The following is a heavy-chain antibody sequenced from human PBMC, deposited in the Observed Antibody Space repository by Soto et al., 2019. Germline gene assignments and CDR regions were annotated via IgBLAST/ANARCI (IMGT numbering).Heavy chain of an antibody. D-gene: IGHD3-10*01. CDR1: GGSISSGDYY. J-gene: IGHJ4*02. V-gene: IGHV4-30-4*01. CDR3: ARGRAAVLWFGELLLGPFDY. CDR2: IYYSGST. Sequence: SETLSLTCTVSGGSISSGDYYWSWIRQPPGKGLEWIGYIYYSGSTYYNPSLKSRVTISVDTSKNQFSLKLSSVTAADTAVYYCARGRAAVLWFGELLLGPFDYWGQGTLVTVSS.